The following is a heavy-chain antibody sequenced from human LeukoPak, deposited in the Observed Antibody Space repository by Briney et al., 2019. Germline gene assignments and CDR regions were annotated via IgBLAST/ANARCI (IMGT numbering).Heavy chain of an antibody. CDR2: IKQDGSEK. Sequence: GGSLRLSCAASGFTFSSYWMSWVRQAPGKGLEWVANIKQDGSEKYYVDSVKGRFTISRDNAKNSLYLQMNSLRAEDTAVYYCARDQGIEYSSSSDAFDIWGQGTMVTVSS. D-gene: IGHD6-6*01. CDR1: GFTFSSYW. CDR3: ARDQGIEYSSSSDAFDI. V-gene: IGHV3-7*01. J-gene: IGHJ3*02.